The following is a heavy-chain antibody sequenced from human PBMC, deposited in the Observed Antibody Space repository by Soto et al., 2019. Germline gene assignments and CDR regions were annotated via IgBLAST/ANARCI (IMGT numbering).Heavy chain of an antibody. CDR3: IRLRV. D-gene: IGHD3-16*01. CDR1: GFTFSNYW. Sequence: PGGSLRLSCAASGFTFSNYWMHWVRQVPGRGLVWVSRISHDGSGTSYADSVKGRFTISRDNSKNTLYLQMNSLRAEDTAVYYCIRLRVWGQGTTVTVSS. V-gene: IGHV3-74*01. CDR2: ISHDGSGT. J-gene: IGHJ6*02.